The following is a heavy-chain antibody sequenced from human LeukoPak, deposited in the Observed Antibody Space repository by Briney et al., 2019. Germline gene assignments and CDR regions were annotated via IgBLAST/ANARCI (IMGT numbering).Heavy chain of an antibody. CDR3: ARDSIAAAGIDY. D-gene: IGHD6-13*01. CDR1: GFTFSSYV. Sequence: GGSLRLSCAASGFTFSSYVMHWVRQAPGKGLEWVAVIWYDGSNKYYVDSVKGRFTISRDNSKNTLYLQMNSLRAEDTAVYYCARDSIAAAGIDYWGQGTLVTVSS. V-gene: IGHV3-33*01. J-gene: IGHJ4*02. CDR2: IWYDGSNK.